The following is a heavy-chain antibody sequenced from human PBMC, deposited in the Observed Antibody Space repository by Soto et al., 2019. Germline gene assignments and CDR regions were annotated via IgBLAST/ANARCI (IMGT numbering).Heavy chain of an antibody. V-gene: IGHV5-51*01. CDR3: AKLAGYCSGNSCHGDYAMDV. Sequence: PGESLKISCKGSGYSFTSYWMGWVRQMTGKGLEWMGIIYPGDSDTRYSPSFQGQVTISADKSISTAYLQWSSLRASDTAMYYCAKLAGYCSGNSCHGDYAMDVWGQGTTVTVS. J-gene: IGHJ6*02. D-gene: IGHD2-2*01. CDR2: IYPGDSDT. CDR1: GYSFTSYW.